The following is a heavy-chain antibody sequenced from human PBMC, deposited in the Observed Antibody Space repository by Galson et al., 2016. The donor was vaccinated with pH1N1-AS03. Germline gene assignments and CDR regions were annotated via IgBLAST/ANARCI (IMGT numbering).Heavy chain of an antibody. J-gene: IGHJ4*02. CDR2: TSDSGT. CDR1: RFTFSTYA. V-gene: IGHV3-23*01. D-gene: IGHD3-16*01. Sequence: SLRLSCAASRFTFSTYAMAWVRQAPGKGLEWVSATSDSGTFYTDSVKGRFTISRDDSRDTVYLQMNSLRAEDTALYYCAKGVSNSGDGGVAYWGQGALVTVSS. CDR3: AKGVSNSGDGGVAY.